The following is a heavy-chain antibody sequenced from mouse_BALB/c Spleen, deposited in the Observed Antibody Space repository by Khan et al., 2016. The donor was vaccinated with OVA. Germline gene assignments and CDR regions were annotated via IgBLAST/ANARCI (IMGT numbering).Heavy chain of an antibody. D-gene: IGHD1-1*01. V-gene: IGHV3-2*02. CDR2: ISYSGGT. J-gene: IGHJ2*01. CDR1: GYSITSGYA. Sequence: QLEESGPGLVKPSQSLSLTCTVTGYSITSGYAWNWIRQFPGNKLEWMGYISYSGGTSYNPSLQSRISINRDTSKNQFFLQLNSVTTEDTATYCCARGNYYGYYFDYWGQGTTLTVSS. CDR3: ARGNYYGYYFDY.